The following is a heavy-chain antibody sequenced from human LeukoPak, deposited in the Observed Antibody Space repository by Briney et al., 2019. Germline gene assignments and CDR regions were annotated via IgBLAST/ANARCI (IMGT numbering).Heavy chain of an antibody. J-gene: IGHJ4*02. V-gene: IGHV3-49*04. CDR1: GFNFSEHA. CDR2: IRNQEYDGTT. D-gene: IGHD3-22*01. Sequence: PGGSLRLSCTTSGFNFSEHALSWVRQAPGKGLEWVGFIRNQEYDGTTEYAASVKGRFFMSRDDSKSVAFLQMNSLEIEDTAKYYCSSQPHYYDSRDYLDYWGQGTLVTVSS. CDR3: SSQPHYYDSRDYLDY.